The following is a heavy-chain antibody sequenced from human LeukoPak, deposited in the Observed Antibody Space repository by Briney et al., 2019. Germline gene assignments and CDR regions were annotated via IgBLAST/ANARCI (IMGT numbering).Heavy chain of an antibody. Sequence: GGSLRLSCAASGFTFSSYWMHWVRQSPEKGLVWVSRINSDGSNTAYADSVKGRFTISRDNAKNTLYLQMNGLRAEDTAVYYCARDLELVHYDSTGNDYWGQGTLVTVSS. CDR1: GFTFSSYW. CDR3: ARDLELVHYDSTGNDY. V-gene: IGHV3-74*01. J-gene: IGHJ4*02. D-gene: IGHD3-22*01. CDR2: INSDGSNT.